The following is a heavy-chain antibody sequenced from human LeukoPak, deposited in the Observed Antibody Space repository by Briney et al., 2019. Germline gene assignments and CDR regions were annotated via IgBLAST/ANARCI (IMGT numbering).Heavy chain of an antibody. CDR1: GGSISSYY. D-gene: IGHD3-16*01. CDR2: IYYSGST. J-gene: IGHJ3*02. V-gene: IGHV4-59*01. CDR3: ARGPRWGGAFDI. Sequence: SETLSLTCTVSGGSISSYYWSWIRQPPGKGLEWIGYIYYSGSTNYNPSLKSRVTISVDTSKNQFSLNLSSVTAADTAVYYCARGPRWGGAFDIWGQGTMVTVSS.